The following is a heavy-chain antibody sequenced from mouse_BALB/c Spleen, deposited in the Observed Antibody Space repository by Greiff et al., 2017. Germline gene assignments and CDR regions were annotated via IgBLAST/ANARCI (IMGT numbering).Heavy chain of an antibody. CDR1: GYTFTSYW. J-gene: IGHJ3*01. Sequence: LKQPGSELVRPGASVKLSCKASGYTFTSYWMHWVKQRPGQGLEWIGNIYPGSGSTNYDEKFKSKATLTVDTSSSTAYMQLSSLTSEDSAVYYCTRRYYDYDGFAYWGQGTLVTVSA. CDR2: IYPGSGST. D-gene: IGHD2-4*01. CDR3: TRRYYDYDGFAY. V-gene: IGHV1S22*01.